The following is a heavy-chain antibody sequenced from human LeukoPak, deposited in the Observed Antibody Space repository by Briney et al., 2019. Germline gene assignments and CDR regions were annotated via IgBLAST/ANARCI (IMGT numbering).Heavy chain of an antibody. CDR3: ARDYGSGSPFDY. D-gene: IGHD3-10*01. CDR2: IYYSGST. Sequence: SETLSLTCAVYGGSFSGYYWSWIRQPPGKGLEWIGYIYYSGSTNYNPSLKSRVTISVDTSKNQFSLKLSSVTAADTAVYYCARDYGSGSPFDYWGQGTLVTVSS. J-gene: IGHJ4*02. V-gene: IGHV4-59*01. CDR1: GGSFSGYY.